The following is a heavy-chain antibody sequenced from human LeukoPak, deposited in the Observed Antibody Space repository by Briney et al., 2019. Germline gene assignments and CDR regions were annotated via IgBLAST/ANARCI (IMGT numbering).Heavy chain of an antibody. CDR3: AKDRNYYFDY. CDR1: GFTFDDYA. V-gene: IGHV3-9*01. J-gene: IGHJ4*02. Sequence: PGRSLRLSCAASGFTFDDYAMHWVRQAPGKGLEWVSGISWNSGSIGYADSVKGRFTISRDNAKNSLYLQMNSLRAEDTAVYYCAKDRNYYFDYWGQGTLVTVSS. CDR2: ISWNSGSI. D-gene: IGHD1-14*01.